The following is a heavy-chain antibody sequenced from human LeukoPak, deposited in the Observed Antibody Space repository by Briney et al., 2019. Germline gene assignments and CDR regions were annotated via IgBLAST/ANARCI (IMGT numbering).Heavy chain of an antibody. CDR3: AREVEAKWFDP. Sequence: GGSLRLSCAASGFTVSSNYMSWVRQAPGKGLEWVSVIYSGGSTYYADSVKRRFTISRDNSKNTLFLQMNSLRAEDTAVYYCAREVEAKWFDPWGQGTLVTVSS. V-gene: IGHV3-66*02. D-gene: IGHD2-15*01. J-gene: IGHJ5*02. CDR2: IYSGGST. CDR1: GFTVSSNY.